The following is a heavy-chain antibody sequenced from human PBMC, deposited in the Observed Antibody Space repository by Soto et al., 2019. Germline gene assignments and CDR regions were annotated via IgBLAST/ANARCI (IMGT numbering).Heavy chain of an antibody. V-gene: IGHV3-7*01. CDR3: ARRGYSYGYDYYYYMDV. Sequence: EVQLVESGGGLVQPGGSLRLSCAASGFTFSSYWMSWVRQAPGKGLEWVANIKQDGSEKYYVDSVKGRFTISRDNAKNSLYLQMNSLRAEDTAVYYCARRGYSYGYDYYYYMDVWGKGTTVTVSS. D-gene: IGHD5-18*01. J-gene: IGHJ6*03. CDR1: GFTFSSYW. CDR2: IKQDGSEK.